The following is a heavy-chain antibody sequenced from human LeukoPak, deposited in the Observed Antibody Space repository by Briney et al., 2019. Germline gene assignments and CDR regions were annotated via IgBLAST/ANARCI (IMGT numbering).Heavy chain of an antibody. Sequence: SETLSLTCTVSGGSISSYYWSWIRQPPGKRLEWIGYIYYSGSTNYNPSLKSRVTISVDTSKNQFSLKLSSVTAADTAVYYCARLGDSSGPRDYWGQGTLVTVSS. D-gene: IGHD3-22*01. V-gene: IGHV4-59*08. CDR1: GGSISSYY. J-gene: IGHJ4*02. CDR2: IYYSGST. CDR3: ARLGDSSGPRDY.